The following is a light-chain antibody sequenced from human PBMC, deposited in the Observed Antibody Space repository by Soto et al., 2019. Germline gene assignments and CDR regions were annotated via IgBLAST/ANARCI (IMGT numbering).Light chain of an antibody. Sequence: DVVMTQSPLSLPVTPGEPASISCRSSQSLVHSDGNTYLNWYLQKPGQSPQLLIYMVSNRASGVPDRLSGSGSGTDFTLKISRVEAEDVGVYFCMQALHSPRTFGQGTKVEIK. CDR3: MQALHSPRT. J-gene: IGKJ1*01. V-gene: IGKV2-28*01. CDR2: MVS. CDR1: QSLVHSDGNTY.